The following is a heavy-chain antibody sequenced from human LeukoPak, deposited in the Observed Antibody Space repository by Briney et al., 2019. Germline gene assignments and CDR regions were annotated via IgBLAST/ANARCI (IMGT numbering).Heavy chain of an antibody. D-gene: IGHD6-19*01. CDR3: ATEFLGAVAETGDF. CDR2: ISSTSSNI. Sequence: YPGGSLRLSCAASGFPFSSYAMNWVRQAPGKGLEWVSSISSTSSNIYYADSVKGRFTISRDNAKNSLYMQMNSLRAEDTAVYYCATEFLGAVAETGDFWGQGTLVTVSP. V-gene: IGHV3-21*01. J-gene: IGHJ4*02. CDR1: GFPFSSYA.